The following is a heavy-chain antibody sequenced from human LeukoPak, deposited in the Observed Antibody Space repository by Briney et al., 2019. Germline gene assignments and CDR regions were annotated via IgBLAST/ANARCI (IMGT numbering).Heavy chain of an antibody. V-gene: IGHV3-21*01. CDR2: ISSSSSYI. J-gene: IGHJ6*03. CDR3: ARGGRSIAVGYYMDV. CDR1: GFTFSSYS. D-gene: IGHD6-19*01. Sequence: GGSLRLSCAASGFTFSSYSMNWVRQAPGKGLEWVSSISSSSSYIYYADSVKGRFTISRDNAKNSLYLQMNSLRAEDTAVYYCARGGRSIAVGYYMDVWGKGTTVTVSS.